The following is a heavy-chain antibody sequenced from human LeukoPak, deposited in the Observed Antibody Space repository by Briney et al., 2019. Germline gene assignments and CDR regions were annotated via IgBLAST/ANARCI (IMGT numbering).Heavy chain of an antibody. CDR3: AKDQSWRIAARSSWPDY. D-gene: IGHD6-6*01. J-gene: IGHJ4*02. CDR1: GFTFSSYG. CDR2: ISYDGSNK. Sequence: GRSLRLSCAASGFTFSSYGMHWVRQAPGKGLGWVAVISYDGSNKYYADSVKGRFTISRDNSKNTLYLQMNSLRAEDTAVYYRAKDQSWRIAARSSWPDYWGQGTLVTVSS. V-gene: IGHV3-30*18.